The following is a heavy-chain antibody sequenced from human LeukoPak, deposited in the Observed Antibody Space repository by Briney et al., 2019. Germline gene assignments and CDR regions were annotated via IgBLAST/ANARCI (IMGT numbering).Heavy chain of an antibody. D-gene: IGHD6-13*01. Sequence: SETLSLTCTVSGGSISSYYWSWIRQPAGKGLEWIGRIYTSGSTNYNPSLKSRVTISVDKSKNQFSLKLSSVTAADTAVYYCARAGDSPSMAAADYWGQGTLVTVSS. V-gene: IGHV4-4*07. CDR1: GGSISSYY. CDR3: ARAGDSPSMAAADY. J-gene: IGHJ4*02. CDR2: IYTSGST.